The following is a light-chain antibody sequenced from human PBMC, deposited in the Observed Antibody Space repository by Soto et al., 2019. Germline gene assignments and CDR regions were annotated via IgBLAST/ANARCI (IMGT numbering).Light chain of an antibody. J-gene: IGKJ4*01. CDR2: DAI. CDR1: QSVSSTY. Sequence: EIVLTQSPGTRSLSPGERATLSCRASQSVSSTYLAWYQQKPGQAPRLLIYDAINRATGIPARFSGIGSGTDFTLTISSIEPEDFGIYYCQQRSKWVTFGRGTKVDIK. CDR3: QQRSKWVT. V-gene: IGKV3D-20*02.